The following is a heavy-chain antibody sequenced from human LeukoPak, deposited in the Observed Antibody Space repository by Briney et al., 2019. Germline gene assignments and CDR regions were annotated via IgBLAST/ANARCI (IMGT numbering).Heavy chain of an antibody. J-gene: IGHJ6*04. CDR1: GFTFSSYE. CDR3: ARDGTPIYSSGWVYMDV. Sequence: GGSLRLSCAASGFTFSSYEMNWVRQAPGKGLEWISYISAGGTLTHYADSVEGRFTISRDNAKNSLYLQMNSLRGEDTAVYYCARDGTPIYSSGWVYMDVWGKGTTVTISS. V-gene: IGHV3-48*03. CDR2: ISAGGTLT. D-gene: IGHD6-25*01.